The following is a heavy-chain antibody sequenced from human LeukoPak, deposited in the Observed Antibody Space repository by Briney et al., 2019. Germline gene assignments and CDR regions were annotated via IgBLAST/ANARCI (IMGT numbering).Heavy chain of an antibody. CDR3: ARASGDIVETATMGSY. Sequence: GGSLTLSCAASGFTLNSYSMNWVRQAPGQGLEWVSSISSRSSSIYYADSVKRRFTISRDNAKTSLYLQMNSLRAEDTAVYYCARASGDIVETATMGSYWGQGTLVTVSS. CDR2: ISSRSSSI. V-gene: IGHV3-21*01. J-gene: IGHJ4*02. D-gene: IGHD5-18*01. CDR1: GFTLNSYS.